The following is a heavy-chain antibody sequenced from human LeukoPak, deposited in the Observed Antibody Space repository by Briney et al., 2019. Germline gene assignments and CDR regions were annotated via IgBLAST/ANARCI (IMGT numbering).Heavy chain of an antibody. CDR1: GFSFSTYA. CDR2: FSGSGSHT. J-gene: IGHJ4*02. Sequence: GGSLRLSCAASGFSFSTYAMSWVRQAPGKGLEWVSGFSGSGSHTNYADSVKGRFTISRDHSKNTLNLQMNSLRAEDTAVYYCAKRVQSSSWYAAFDYWGQGTLVTVSS. V-gene: IGHV3-23*01. CDR3: AKRVQSSSWYAAFDY. D-gene: IGHD6-13*01.